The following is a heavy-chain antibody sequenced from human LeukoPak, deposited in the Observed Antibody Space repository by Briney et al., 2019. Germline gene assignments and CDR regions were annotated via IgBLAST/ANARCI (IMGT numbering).Heavy chain of an antibody. Sequence: ASVKLSCKASGYTFTGYYMHWVRQAPGQGLEWMGWINSNSGGTNYAQKFQGRVTMTRDTSMSTAYMELSRLRSDDTAVYYCARDVYYYDSSGYQRAFDIWGQGTMVTVSS. CDR3: ARDVYYYDSSGYQRAFDI. CDR2: INSNSGGT. CDR1: GYTFTGYY. V-gene: IGHV1-2*02. J-gene: IGHJ3*02. D-gene: IGHD3-22*01.